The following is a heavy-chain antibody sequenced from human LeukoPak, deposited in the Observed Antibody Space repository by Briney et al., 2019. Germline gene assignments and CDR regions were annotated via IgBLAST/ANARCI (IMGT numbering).Heavy chain of an antibody. V-gene: IGHV6-1*01. J-gene: IGHJ4*02. CDR1: GDSVSSTNGA. Sequence: SQTLSLTCAISGDSVSSTNGAWNWVRQSPSRGLEWLGRTYYRSKWYDEYAESMRGRITINPDTSMNQYSLHLLSVTPEDTAVYYCARDLGNTGWYTFDYWARESWSPSPQ. CDR2: TYYRSKWYD. D-gene: IGHD6-19*01. CDR3: ARDLGNTGWYTFDY.